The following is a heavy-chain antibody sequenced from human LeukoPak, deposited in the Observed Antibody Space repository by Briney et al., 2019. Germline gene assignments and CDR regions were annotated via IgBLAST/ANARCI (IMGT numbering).Heavy chain of an antibody. Sequence: ESSETLSLTATVSGGSISSGGYYWSGLRNHPGKALEWIANIYHSGKTDYNPSLRSRVTISVDTSENQFALKLRSVTAADTAVYHCAREFQSGWLDPWGQGTLVTVSS. CDR3: AREFQSGWLDP. D-gene: IGHD3-3*01. V-gene: IGHV4-31*02. CDR1: GGSISSGGYY. CDR2: IYHSGKT. J-gene: IGHJ5*02.